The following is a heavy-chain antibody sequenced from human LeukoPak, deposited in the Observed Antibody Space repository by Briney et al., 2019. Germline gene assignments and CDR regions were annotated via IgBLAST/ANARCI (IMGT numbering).Heavy chain of an antibody. CDR3: AKNVFLAARPGYFDY. D-gene: IGHD6-6*01. J-gene: IGHJ4*02. Sequence: TGGSLRLSCAASGFTFSSYAMSWVPQAPGKGLEWVSAISGSGGSTYYADSVKGRFTIPRDNSKNTLYLQMNSLRAEDTAVYYCAKNVFLAARPGYFDYWGQGTLVTVSS. CDR2: ISGSGGST. CDR1: GFTFSSYA. V-gene: IGHV3-23*01.